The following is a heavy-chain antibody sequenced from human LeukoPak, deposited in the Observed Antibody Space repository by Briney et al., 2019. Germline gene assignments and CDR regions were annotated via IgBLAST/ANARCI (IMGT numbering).Heavy chain of an antibody. V-gene: IGHV3-30*04. D-gene: IGHD5-18*01. Sequence: GGSLRLSCAASGFTFSSYAMHWLRQAPGKGLEWVAVISYDGSNKYYADSVKGRFTISRDNSKNTLYLQMSSLRAEDTAVYYCARVRYVDTAMVPFDYWGQGTLVTVSS. CDR2: ISYDGSNK. J-gene: IGHJ4*02. CDR1: GFTFSSYA. CDR3: ARVRYVDTAMVPFDY.